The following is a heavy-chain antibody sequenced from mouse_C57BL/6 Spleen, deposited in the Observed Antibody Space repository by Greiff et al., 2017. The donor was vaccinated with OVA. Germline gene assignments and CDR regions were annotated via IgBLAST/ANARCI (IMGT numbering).Heavy chain of an antibody. D-gene: IGHD1-1*01. CDR1: GYTFTDYY. Sequence: EVQLQQSGPELVKPGASVKISCKASGYTFTDYYMNWVKQSHGKSLEWIGDINPNNGGTSYNQKFKGKATLTVDKSSSTAYMELRSLTSEDSAVYYCASGLLRPMAMDYWGKGTSVTVSS. CDR2: INPNNGGT. V-gene: IGHV1-26*01. J-gene: IGHJ4*01. CDR3: ASGLLRPMAMDY.